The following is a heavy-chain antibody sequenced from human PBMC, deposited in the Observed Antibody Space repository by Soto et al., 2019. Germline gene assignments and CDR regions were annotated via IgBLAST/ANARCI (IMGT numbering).Heavy chain of an antibody. CDR3: AKGRWDIVVVPAPPELSWFDR. J-gene: IGHJ5*02. V-gene: IGHV3-30*18. CDR1: GFTFSSYG. CDR2: ISYDGSNK. Sequence: TGGSLRLSCAASGFTFSSYGMHWVRQAPGKGLEWVAVISYDGSNKYYADSVKGRFTISRDNSKNTLYLQMNSLRAEDTAVYYCAKGRWDIVVVPAPPELSWFDRWGQGTLVTV. D-gene: IGHD2-2*01.